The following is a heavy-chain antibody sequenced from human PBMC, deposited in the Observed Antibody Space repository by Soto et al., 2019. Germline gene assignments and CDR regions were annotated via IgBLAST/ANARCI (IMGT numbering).Heavy chain of an antibody. CDR1: GGIFSTYA. V-gene: IGHV1-69*01. Sequence: QVQLVQSGAEVKKPGSSVKVSCKASGGIFSTYAISWLRQAPGQGLEWMGGIIPLFGTPNYAQRFQGRVTITADESTSTAYMELSRRRSEDTAVYYCARDRDDYGSGNYYNRIYFWGQGTLVTVSS. D-gene: IGHD3-10*01. CDR2: IIPLFGTP. CDR3: ARDRDDYGSGNYYNRIYF. J-gene: IGHJ4*02.